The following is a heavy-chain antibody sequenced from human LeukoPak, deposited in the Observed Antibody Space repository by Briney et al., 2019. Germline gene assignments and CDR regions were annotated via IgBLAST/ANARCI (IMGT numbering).Heavy chain of an antibody. V-gene: IGHV3-33*01. CDR2: IWYDGSIK. Sequence: GGSLRLSCAASGFTFSTYGMHWVRQAPGKGLEWVAVIWYDGSIKYYADSVKGRFTISRDNSKNTLYLRMNSLRAEDTAVYYCARAVGPFDIWGQGTIVIVSS. CDR3: ARAVGPFDI. CDR1: GFTFSTYG. D-gene: IGHD3-16*01. J-gene: IGHJ3*02.